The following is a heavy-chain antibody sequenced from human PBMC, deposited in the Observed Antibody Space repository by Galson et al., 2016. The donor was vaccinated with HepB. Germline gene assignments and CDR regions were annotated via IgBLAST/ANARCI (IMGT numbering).Heavy chain of an antibody. CDR3: GRDRYNFDGPTHLDH. Sequence: SLRLSCAASGFTFRDYGMHWVRQAPGKGLEWVAVISYDGRNKWYADSIKGRFTISRDSSKNTLYLQMSSLRADDTAVYYCGRDRYNFDGPTHLDHWGQGTLVTVSS. D-gene: IGHD3-9*01. J-gene: IGHJ4*02. CDR1: GFTFRDYG. V-gene: IGHV3-33*05. CDR2: ISYDGRNK.